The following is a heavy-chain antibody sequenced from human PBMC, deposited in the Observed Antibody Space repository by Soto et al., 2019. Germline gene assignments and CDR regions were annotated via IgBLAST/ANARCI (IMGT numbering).Heavy chain of an antibody. Sequence: GGSLRLSCAASGFTFSHRGMIWVRQAPGKGLEWVSYISPRSESVHYARSVKGRFSISRDDDRDSLHLQINSLRDDDMAVYYCATFDRPTGDTMFFDYWGQGVMGTVSS. CDR1: GFTFSHRG. CDR2: ISPRSESV. D-gene: IGHD3-10*01. CDR3: ATFDRPTGDTMFFDY. J-gene: IGHJ4*02. V-gene: IGHV3-48*02.